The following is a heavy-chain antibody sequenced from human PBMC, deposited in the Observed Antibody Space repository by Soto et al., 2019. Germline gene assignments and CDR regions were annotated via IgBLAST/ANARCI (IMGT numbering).Heavy chain of an antibody. V-gene: IGHV4-34*01. J-gene: IGHJ4*01. D-gene: IGHD2-15*01. CDR2: INHSGST. Sequence: SETLSLTCAVYGGSFSGYYWSWIRQPPGKGLEWIGEINHSGSTNYNPSLKSRVTISVDTSKNQFSLKLSSVTAADTAVYYCARGGGGWVVDYWGHGTLVPVSS. CDR3: ARGGGGWVVDY. CDR1: GGSFSGYY.